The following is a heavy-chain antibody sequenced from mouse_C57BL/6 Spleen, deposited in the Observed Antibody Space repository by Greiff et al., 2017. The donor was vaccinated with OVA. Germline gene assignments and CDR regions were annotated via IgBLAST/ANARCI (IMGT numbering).Heavy chain of an antibody. D-gene: IGHD1-1*01. V-gene: IGHV1-15*01. CDR2: IDPETGGT. Sequence: QVQLQQSGAELVRPGASVTLSCKASGYTFTDYEMHWVKQTPVHGLEWIGAIDPETGGTAYNQKFKGRVILSADKSSSTTYMALLSLTSEDSAVYYCTIITTAGRYFDYWGQGTTLTVSS. CDR1: GYTFTDYE. J-gene: IGHJ2*01. CDR3: TIITTAGRYFDY.